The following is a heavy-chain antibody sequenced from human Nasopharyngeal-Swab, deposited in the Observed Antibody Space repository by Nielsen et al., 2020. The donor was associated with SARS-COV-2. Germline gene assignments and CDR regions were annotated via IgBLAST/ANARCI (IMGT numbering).Heavy chain of an antibody. J-gene: IGHJ4*02. CDR1: GFTFSSYG. Sequence: GGSLRLSCAASGFTFSSYGMHWVRQAPGKGLEWVAVIWYDGSNKYYADSVKGRSTISRGNSKNTLYLQMNSLRAEDTAVYYCARVSFDSSGYYSTGPQKYWGQGTLVTVSS. CDR2: IWYDGSNK. CDR3: ARVSFDSSGYYSTGPQKY. D-gene: IGHD3-22*01. V-gene: IGHV3-33*01.